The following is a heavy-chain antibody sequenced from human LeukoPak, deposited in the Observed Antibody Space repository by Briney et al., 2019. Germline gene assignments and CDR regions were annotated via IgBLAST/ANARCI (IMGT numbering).Heavy chain of an antibody. V-gene: IGHV3-74*01. D-gene: IGHD1-26*01. Sequence: GGSLRLSCAASGFTFSNSWLHWVRQAPGKGLVWVSRINERGSSTSYADSVKGRFTISRDNAKNTLYLQMNNLRADDTAVYYWAGERLGATSRAVPFDSGGRGPLVTFPP. J-gene: IGHJ4*02. CDR2: INERGSST. CDR1: GFTFSNSW. CDR3: AGERLGATSRAVPFDS.